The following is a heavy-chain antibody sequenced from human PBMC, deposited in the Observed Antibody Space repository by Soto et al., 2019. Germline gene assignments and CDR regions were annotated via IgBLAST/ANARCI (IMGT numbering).Heavy chain of an antibody. CDR1: GGSFSGYY. D-gene: IGHD3-10*01. V-gene: IGHV4-34*01. Sequence: SETLSLTCAVYGGSFSGYYWSWIRQPPGKGLEWIGEINQSGSTNYNPSLKSRVTISVDTSKNQFSLKLSSVTAADTAVYYCARGSSYYGSFMDVWGQGTTVTVS. J-gene: IGHJ6*02. CDR2: INQSGST. CDR3: ARGSSYYGSFMDV.